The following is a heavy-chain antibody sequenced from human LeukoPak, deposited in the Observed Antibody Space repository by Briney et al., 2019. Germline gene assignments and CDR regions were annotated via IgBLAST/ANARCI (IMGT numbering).Heavy chain of an antibody. V-gene: IGHV3-9*01. Sequence: GGSLRLSCAASGFTFDDFAMHWVRRAPGKGLEWVSGISWNSGSIGYADSVKGRFTISRDNAKNSLYLQMNSLRAEDTALYYCAKGGEIVGATGLDYWGQGTLVTVSS. J-gene: IGHJ4*02. D-gene: IGHD1-26*01. CDR1: GFTFDDFA. CDR3: AKGGEIVGATGLDY. CDR2: ISWNSGSI.